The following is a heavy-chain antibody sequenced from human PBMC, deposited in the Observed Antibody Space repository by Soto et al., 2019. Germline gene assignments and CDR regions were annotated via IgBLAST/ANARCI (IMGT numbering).Heavy chain of an antibody. CDR2: INHSGST. J-gene: IGHJ6*02. CDR1: GGSFSGYY. CDR3: ARDVRIGAGYYYYYGMDV. V-gene: IGHV4-34*01. D-gene: IGHD3-10*01. Sequence: SETLSLTCAVYGGSFSGYYWSWIRQPPGKGLEWIGEINHSGSTNYNPSLKSRVTISVDTSKNQFSLKLSSVTAADTAVYYCARDVRIGAGYYYYYGMDVWGQGTTVTVSS.